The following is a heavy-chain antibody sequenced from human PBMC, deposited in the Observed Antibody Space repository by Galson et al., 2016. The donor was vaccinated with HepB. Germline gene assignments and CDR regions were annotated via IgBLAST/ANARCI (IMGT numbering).Heavy chain of an antibody. Sequence: QSGAEVKKPGESLKISCKGSGYSFTTYWIAWVRQMPGKGLEWMGIIYPGDSDTRYSPSFQGPVTISADKSITTAYLQWSSLKASDTATYYCARLLNHCSGGTCYIGRAFDIWGQGTMVNVSS. CDR1: GYSFTTYW. D-gene: IGHD2-15*01. V-gene: IGHV5-51*01. CDR2: IYPGDSDT. J-gene: IGHJ3*02. CDR3: ARLLNHCSGGTCYIGRAFDI.